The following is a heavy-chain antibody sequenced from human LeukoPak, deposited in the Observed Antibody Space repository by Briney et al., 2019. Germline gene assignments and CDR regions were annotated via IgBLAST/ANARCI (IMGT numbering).Heavy chain of an antibody. CDR2: INAGNGNT. CDR1: GYTFTSYA. CDR3: ARDFDRPENSCPSTSCIDV. Sequence: ASVKVSCKASGYTFTSYAMHWVRQAPGQRLEWMGWINAGNGNTNYAQKFQGRLTMTTDTSTSTAYMELRSLRSDDTAVYYCARDFDRPENSCPSTSCIDVWGQGTTVTVSS. V-gene: IGHV1-3*01. D-gene: IGHD2-2*01. J-gene: IGHJ6*02.